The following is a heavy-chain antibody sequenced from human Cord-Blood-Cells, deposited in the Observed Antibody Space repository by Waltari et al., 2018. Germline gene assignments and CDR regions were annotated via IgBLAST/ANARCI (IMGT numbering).Heavy chain of an antibody. CDR2: IYYSGST. V-gene: IGHV4-39*01. J-gene: IGHJ2*01. CDR1: GGSISSSSYY. CDR3: ARLTRPDYDILTGYWYFDL. Sequence: QLQLQESGPGLVKPSETLSLTCTVSGGSISSSSYYWGWIRQPPGKGLEWIGSIYYSGSTYYNPSLKSRVTISVDTSKNQFSLKLSSVTAADTAVYYCARLTRPDYDILTGYWYFDLWGRDTLVTVSS. D-gene: IGHD3-9*01.